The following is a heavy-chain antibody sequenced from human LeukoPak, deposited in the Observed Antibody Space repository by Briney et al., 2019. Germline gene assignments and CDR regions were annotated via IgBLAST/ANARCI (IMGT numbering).Heavy chain of an antibody. J-gene: IGHJ5*02. CDR3: ATPVGQQLVEDWFDP. CDR2: ISGSGGST. D-gene: IGHD6-13*01. Sequence: QPGGSLRLSCAASGFTFSSYAMSCVRQAPGKGLEWVSAISGSGGSTYYADSVKGRFTISRDNSKNTLYLQMNSLRAEDTAVYYCATPVGQQLVEDWFDPWGQGTLVTVSS. CDR1: GFTFSSYA. V-gene: IGHV3-23*01.